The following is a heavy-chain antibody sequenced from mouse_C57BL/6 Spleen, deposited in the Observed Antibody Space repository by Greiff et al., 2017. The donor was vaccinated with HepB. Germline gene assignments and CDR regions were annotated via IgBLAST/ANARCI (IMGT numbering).Heavy chain of an antibody. CDR3: ARGPSTGTGAWFAY. J-gene: IGHJ3*01. Sequence: VQLQQPGAELVKPGASVKLSCKASGYTFTSYWMHWVKQRPGQGLEWIGMIHPKSGSTHYNEKLKSKATMTVDKSSSTAYMQLSSLTSEDSAVYYCARGPSTGTGAWFAYWGQGTLVTVSA. D-gene: IGHD4-1*02. CDR1: GYTFTSYW. V-gene: IGHV1-64*01. CDR2: IHPKSGST.